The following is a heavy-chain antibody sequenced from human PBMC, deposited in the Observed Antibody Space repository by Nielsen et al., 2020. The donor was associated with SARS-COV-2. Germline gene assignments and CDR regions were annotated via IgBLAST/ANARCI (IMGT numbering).Heavy chain of an antibody. D-gene: IGHD3-22*01. Sequence: WIRPPPGEGLSWIGSIYYSGSTYYNPSLKSRVTISVDTSKNQFSLKLISVTAADTAVYYCARSSDYYDSSGFQGYFDLWGRGTLVTVSS. J-gene: IGHJ2*01. V-gene: IGHV4-39*07. CDR2: IYYSGST. CDR3: ARSSDYYDSSGFQGYFDL.